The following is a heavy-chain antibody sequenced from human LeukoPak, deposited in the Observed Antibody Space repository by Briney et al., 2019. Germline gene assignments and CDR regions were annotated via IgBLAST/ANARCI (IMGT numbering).Heavy chain of an antibody. CDR1: GFTFSDYY. CDR2: ISSSGSTI. J-gene: IGHJ6*02. D-gene: IGHD5-18*01. CDR3: AREERRGYNYGSVYYYYGMDV. Sequence: GGSLRLSCAASGFTFSDYYMSWIRQAPGKGLEWVSYISSSGSTIYYADSVKGRFTISRDNAKNSLYLQMNSLRAEDTAVYYCAREERRGYNYGSVYYYYGMDVWGQGTTVTVSS. V-gene: IGHV3-11*01.